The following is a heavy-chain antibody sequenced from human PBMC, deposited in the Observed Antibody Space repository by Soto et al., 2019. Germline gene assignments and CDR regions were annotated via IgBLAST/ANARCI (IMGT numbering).Heavy chain of an antibody. CDR2: ISYDGSNK. V-gene: IGHV3-30-3*01. Sequence: QVQLVESGGGVVQPGRSLRLSCAASGFTFSTYAMHWVRQAPGKGLEWVAVISYDGSNKYYADSVKGRITISRENSKNTLYLQINSLRAEDTAVYYCARGGYYYDSSGYYYSFDYWGQGTLVTVSS. D-gene: IGHD3-22*01. CDR3: ARGGYYYDSSGYYYSFDY. J-gene: IGHJ4*02. CDR1: GFTFSTYA.